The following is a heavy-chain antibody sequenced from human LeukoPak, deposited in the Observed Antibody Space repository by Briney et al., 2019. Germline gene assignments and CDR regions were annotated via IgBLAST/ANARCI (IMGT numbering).Heavy chain of an antibody. Sequence: GESLKISCKGSGYSFTCYWISWVRQMPGKGLEWMGIIYPGDSDTRYSPSFQGQVTISADKSISTAYLQWSSLKASDTAMYYCARVPATVTTVGAFDIWGQGTMVTVSS. D-gene: IGHD4-17*01. CDR1: GYSFTCYW. CDR2: IYPGDSDT. V-gene: IGHV5-51*01. J-gene: IGHJ3*02. CDR3: ARVPATVTTVGAFDI.